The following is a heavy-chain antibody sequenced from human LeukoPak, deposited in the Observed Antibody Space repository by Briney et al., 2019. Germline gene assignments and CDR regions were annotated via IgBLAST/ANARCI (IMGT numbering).Heavy chain of an antibody. CDR1: GFTFSDYY. CDR2: ISSSSSYT. D-gene: IGHD5-18*01. V-gene: IGHV3-11*06. CDR3: ARKAIRGYVDY. J-gene: IGHJ4*02. Sequence: GGSLRLSCAASGFTFSDYYMSWTRQAPGKGLEWVSYISSSSSYTNYADSVKGRFTISRDNAKNSLYLQMNSLRAEVTAVYYCARKAIRGYVDYWGQGTLVTVSS.